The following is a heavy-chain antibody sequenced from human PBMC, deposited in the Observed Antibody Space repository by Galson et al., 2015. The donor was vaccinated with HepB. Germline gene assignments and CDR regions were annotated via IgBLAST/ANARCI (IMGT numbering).Heavy chain of an antibody. CDR2: IDPSDSYT. J-gene: IGHJ3*02. CDR1: GYSFTSYW. Sequence: QSGAEVKKPGESLRISCKGSGYSFTSYWISWVRQMPGKGLEWMGRIDPSDSYTNYSPSFQGHVTISADKSISTAYLQWSSLKASDTAMYYCARSVIGTMITFGGVIAPAFDIWGQGTMVTVSS. CDR3: ARSVIGTMITFGGVIAPAFDI. V-gene: IGHV5-10-1*01. D-gene: IGHD3-16*02.